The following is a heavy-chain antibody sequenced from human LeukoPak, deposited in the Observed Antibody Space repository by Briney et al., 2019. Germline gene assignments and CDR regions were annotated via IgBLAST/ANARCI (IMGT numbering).Heavy chain of an antibody. CDR3: ARGVLVRGVIFDY. CDR2: IYHSGST. Sequence: SETLSLTCTVSGGSISTGGYSWSWIRQPPGKGLEWIGYIYHSGSTYYNPSLKSRVTISVDRSKNQFSLKLSSVTAADTAVYYCARGVLVRGVIFDYWGQGTLVTVSS. V-gene: IGHV4-30-2*01. CDR1: GGSISTGGYS. D-gene: IGHD3-10*01. J-gene: IGHJ4*02.